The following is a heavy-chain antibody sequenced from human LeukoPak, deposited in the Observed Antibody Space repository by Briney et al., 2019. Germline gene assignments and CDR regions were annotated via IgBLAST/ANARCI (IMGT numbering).Heavy chain of an antibody. CDR2: IKQDGSEE. CDR1: GFTFSSYW. V-gene: IGHV3-7*02. Sequence: GGSLRLSCAASGFTFSSYWMSWVRQAPGKGLEWVANIKQDGSEEVYVDSLKGRFTISRDNAKNSLYLHMNSLRDEDTAMYYCARVTLGSTRGFDYWGQGTLVTASS. CDR3: ARVTLGSTRGFDY. D-gene: IGHD7-27*01. J-gene: IGHJ4*02.